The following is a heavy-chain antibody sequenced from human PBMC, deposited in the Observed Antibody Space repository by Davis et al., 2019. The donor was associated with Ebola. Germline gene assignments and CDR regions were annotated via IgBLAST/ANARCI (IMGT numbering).Heavy chain of an antibody. CDR1: GNSFSSHW. Sequence: GESLKISCQDSGNSFSSHWIGWVRQMPGKGLEWMGIIFTGDSDTRYRPSFRGPVTISADKSFKTAFLQWSSLKASDTARYYCATLRRTITGMDDGFDIWGQGTMATVSS. CDR3: ATLRRTITGMDDGFDI. J-gene: IGHJ3*02. D-gene: IGHD1-20*01. V-gene: IGHV5-51*01. CDR2: IFTGDSDT.